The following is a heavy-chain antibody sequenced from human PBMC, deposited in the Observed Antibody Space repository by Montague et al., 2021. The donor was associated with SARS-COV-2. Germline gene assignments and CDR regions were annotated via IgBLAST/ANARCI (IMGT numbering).Heavy chain of an antibody. CDR1: GDSVSSNTAA. D-gene: IGHD6-13*01. CDR3: ARDLRYSLSWSFDY. J-gene: IGHJ4*02. CDR2: TYYRSKWYY. Sequence: CAISGDSVSSNTAAWNWIRQSPSRGLEWLGRTYYRSKWYYDYAVSVKSRMTISPDTSKNQFSLQLSSVTPEDRAVCYCARDLRYSLSWSFDYWGQGTLVTVSS. V-gene: IGHV6-1*01.